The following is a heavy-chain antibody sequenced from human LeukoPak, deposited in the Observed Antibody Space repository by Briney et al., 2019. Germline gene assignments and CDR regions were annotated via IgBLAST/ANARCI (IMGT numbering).Heavy chain of an antibody. CDR2: IIPIFGTA. D-gene: IGHD3-22*01. J-gene: IGHJ3*02. CDR3: ARSDYDSSGYYSPPYDAFDI. Sequence: SVKVSCKASGGTFSSYAISWVRQAPGQGLEWMGGIIPIFGTANYAQKFQGRVTITADKSRSTAYMELSSLRSEEKAVYYCARSDYDSSGYYSPPYDAFDIWGQGTMVTVSS. CDR1: GGTFSSYA. V-gene: IGHV1-69*06.